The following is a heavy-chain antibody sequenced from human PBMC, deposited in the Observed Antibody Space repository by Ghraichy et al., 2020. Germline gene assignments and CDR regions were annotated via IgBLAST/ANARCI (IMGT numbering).Heavy chain of an antibody. CDR2: ISSSGSTI. CDR1: GFTFSSYE. CDR3: ARAGSHSSGWGPDY. Sequence: GGSLRLSCAASGFTFSSYEMNWARQAPGKGLEWVSYISSSGSTIYYADSVKGRFTISRDNAKNSLYLQMNSLRAEDTAVYYCARAGSHSSGWGPDYWGQGTLVTVSS. D-gene: IGHD6-19*01. J-gene: IGHJ4*02. V-gene: IGHV3-48*03.